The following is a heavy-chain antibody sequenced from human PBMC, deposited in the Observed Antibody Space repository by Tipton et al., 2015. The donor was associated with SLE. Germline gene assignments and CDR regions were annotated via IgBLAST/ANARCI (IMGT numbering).Heavy chain of an antibody. CDR1: GGSITNHY. D-gene: IGHD1-26*01. J-gene: IGHJ4*01. V-gene: IGHV4-59*11. Sequence: TLSLTCTVSGGSITNHYWNWIRQPPGKGLEWIGYIHYSGTTHDNPSLKSRVTMSVDMSKNQFSLRLTSVTAADTAVYFCARAWDLGPSDHWGHGTLVTVS. CDR3: ARAWDLGPSDH. CDR2: IHYSGTT.